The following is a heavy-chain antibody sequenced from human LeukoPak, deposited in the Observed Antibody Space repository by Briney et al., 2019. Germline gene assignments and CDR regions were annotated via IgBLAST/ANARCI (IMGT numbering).Heavy chain of an antibody. J-gene: IGHJ4*02. CDR3: ARERPGIAVAATV. CDR2: ISGSGSST. V-gene: IGHV3-23*01. Sequence: GGSLTLSCAASGFTHSTLAMSCAPAAPEKGVEGGSAISGSGSSTYYADSVKGQFTNSRDNSNNTLYLQMNSLRAEDTAVYYCARERPGIAVAATVWGQGTLVTVSS. D-gene: IGHD6-13*01. CDR1: GFTHSTLA.